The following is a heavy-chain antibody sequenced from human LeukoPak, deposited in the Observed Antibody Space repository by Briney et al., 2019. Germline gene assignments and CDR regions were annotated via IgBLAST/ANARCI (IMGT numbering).Heavy chain of an antibody. CDR1: GFTFGDYA. D-gene: IGHD3-10*01. CDR2: IRSKAYGGTT. V-gene: IGHV3-49*04. J-gene: IGHJ5*02. CDR3: TREEGYYYGSGTWNWFDP. Sequence: GGSLGLSCTASGFTFGDYAMSRVRQAPGKGLEAVGFIRSKAYGGTTEYAASVKGRFTISRDDSKSIAYLQMNSPKTEDTAVYYCTREEGYYYGSGTWNWFDPWGQGTLVTVSS.